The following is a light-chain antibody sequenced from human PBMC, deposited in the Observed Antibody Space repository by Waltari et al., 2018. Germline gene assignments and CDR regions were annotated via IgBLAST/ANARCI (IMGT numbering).Light chain of an antibody. V-gene: IGLV3-21*04. Sequence: SYVLPQPSSVSVAPGKTARITCGGSNIGSRTVHWHQQKPGQAPVLVFYYDNDRPSGIPERFSGSNSGNTATLTISRVEVGDEADYYCQVWDSSSDHWVFGGGTKLTVL. CDR3: QVWDSSSDHWV. CDR1: NIGSRT. J-gene: IGLJ3*02. CDR2: YDN.